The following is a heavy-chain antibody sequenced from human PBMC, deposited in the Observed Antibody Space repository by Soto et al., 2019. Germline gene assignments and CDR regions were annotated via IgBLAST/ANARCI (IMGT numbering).Heavy chain of an antibody. CDR2: ISYDGSNK. D-gene: IGHD2-2*01. V-gene: IGHV3-30-3*01. Sequence: GGSLRLSCAASGFTFSSYAMHWVRQAPGKGLEWVAVISYDGSNKYYADSVKGRFTISRDNSKNTLYLQMNSLRAEDTAVYYCAREGDYCSSTSCHFDYWGQGTLVTVSS. CDR1: GFTFSSYA. CDR3: AREGDYCSSTSCHFDY. J-gene: IGHJ4*02.